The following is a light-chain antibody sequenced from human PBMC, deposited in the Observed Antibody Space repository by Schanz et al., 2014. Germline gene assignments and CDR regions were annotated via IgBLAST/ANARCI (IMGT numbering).Light chain of an antibody. CDR1: QNINTH. J-gene: IGKJ4*01. CDR2: DAS. Sequence: EIVLTQSPATLSLSPGEGAALSCRASQNINTHLGWYQQKPGQAPRLLIYDASKRATGIPDRFSGSGSGTDFTLTVSSLEPEDFAFYYCQQRSKWPLTFGGGTKVEIK. CDR3: QQRSKWPLT. V-gene: IGKV3-11*01.